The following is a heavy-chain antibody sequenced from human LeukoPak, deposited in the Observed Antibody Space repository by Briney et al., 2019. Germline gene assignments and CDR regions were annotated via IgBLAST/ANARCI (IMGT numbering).Heavy chain of an antibody. J-gene: IGHJ4*02. CDR3: AKDNAAAGFSLFDY. Sequence: PGGSLRLSCAASGFTFDDYAMHWVRQAPGKGLEWVSGISWNSGSIGYADSVKGRFTISRDNAKNSLYLQMNSLRAEDTALYYCAKDNAAAGFSLFDYWGQGTLVTVSS. CDR1: GFTFDDYA. D-gene: IGHD6-13*01. CDR2: ISWNSGSI. V-gene: IGHV3-9*01.